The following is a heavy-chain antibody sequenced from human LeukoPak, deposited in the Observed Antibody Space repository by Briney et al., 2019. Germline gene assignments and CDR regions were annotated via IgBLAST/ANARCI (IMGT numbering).Heavy chain of an antibody. V-gene: IGHV4-39*07. CDR2: IYYSGST. J-gene: IGHJ4*02. CDR3: ASYYDYWSGYYSGYFDY. CDR1: GGSISSSSYY. D-gene: IGHD3-3*01. Sequence: SETLSLTCTVSGGSISSSSYYWGWIRQPPGKELEWIGTIYYSGSTYYNSSLKSRVTISVDTSKNQFSLKLSSVTAADTAVYYCASYYDYWSGYYSGYFDYWGQGTLVTVSS.